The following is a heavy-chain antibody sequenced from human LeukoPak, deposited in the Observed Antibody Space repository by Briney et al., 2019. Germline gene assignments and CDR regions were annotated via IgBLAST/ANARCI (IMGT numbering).Heavy chain of an antibody. CDR2: IYYSGST. Sequence: PSETLSLACTVSGGSISSGGYYWSWIRQHPGKGLEWIGYIYYSGSTYYNPSLKSRVTISVDTSKNQFSLKLSSVTAADTAVYYCARTGSFWSGYDYWGQGTLVTVSS. D-gene: IGHD3-3*01. CDR1: GGSISSGGYY. CDR3: ARTGSFWSGYDY. J-gene: IGHJ4*02. V-gene: IGHV4-31*03.